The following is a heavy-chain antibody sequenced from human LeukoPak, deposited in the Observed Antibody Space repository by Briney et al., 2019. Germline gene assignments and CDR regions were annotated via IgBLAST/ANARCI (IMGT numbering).Heavy chain of an antibody. J-gene: IGHJ4*02. CDR3: ASRFPSYPLGY. V-gene: IGHV3-74*01. D-gene: IGHD5-18*01. Sequence: GGSLRLSCAASGFTFSSYWMHWVRQAPGKGLVWVSRINSDGSSTSYADSVKGRFTISRDNAKNTLYLQMNSLRAEDTAVYYCASRFPSYPLGYWGQGTLVTVSS. CDR2: INSDGSST. CDR1: GFTFSSYW.